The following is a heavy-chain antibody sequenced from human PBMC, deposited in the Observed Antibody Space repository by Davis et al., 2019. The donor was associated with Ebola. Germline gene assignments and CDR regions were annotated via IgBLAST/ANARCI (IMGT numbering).Heavy chain of an antibody. D-gene: IGHD3-3*01. V-gene: IGHV3-23*01. CDR2: ISGSGGST. CDR3: AKAHTEYYDSRTGFDP. CDR1: GFTFSSYA. Sequence: PGGSLRLSCAASGFTFSSYAMSWVRQAPGKGLEWVSAISGSGGSTYYADSVKGRFTISRDNSKNTLYLQMNSLRAEDTAVYYCAKAHTEYYDSRTGFDPWGQGTLVTVSS. J-gene: IGHJ5*02.